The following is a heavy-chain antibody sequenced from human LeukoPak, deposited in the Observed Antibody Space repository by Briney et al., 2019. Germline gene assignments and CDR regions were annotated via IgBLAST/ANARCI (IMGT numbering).Heavy chain of an antibody. CDR2: ITRSSFYI. V-gene: IGHV3-21*01. CDR1: GFTFSSYT. J-gene: IGHJ4*02. Sequence: PGGSLRLSCAATGFTFSSYTMIWVRQAPGKGLEWVSSITRSSFYIFYADSVKGRFTISRDNAKNSLYLQMNSLRAEDTAVYYCARALYDSSGYYSHFDYWGQGTLVTVSS. CDR3: ARALYDSSGYYSHFDY. D-gene: IGHD3-22*01.